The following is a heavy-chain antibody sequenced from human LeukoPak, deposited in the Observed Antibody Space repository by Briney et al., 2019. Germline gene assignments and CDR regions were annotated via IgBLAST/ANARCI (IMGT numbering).Heavy chain of an antibody. Sequence: PSETLSLTCAVYGGSFSGCYWSWIRQPPGKGLEWIGEINHSGSTNYNPSLKSRVTISVDTSKNQFSLKLSSVTAADTAVYYCARHRGYSNGYVDYWGQGTLVTVSS. J-gene: IGHJ4*02. CDR2: INHSGST. CDR3: ARHRGYSNGYVDY. CDR1: GGSFSGCY. D-gene: IGHD5-18*01. V-gene: IGHV4-34*01.